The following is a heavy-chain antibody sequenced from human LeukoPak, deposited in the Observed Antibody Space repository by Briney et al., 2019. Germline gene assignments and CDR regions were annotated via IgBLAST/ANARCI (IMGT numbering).Heavy chain of an antibody. D-gene: IGHD1-26*01. CDR3: ARDLGGRAGS. V-gene: IGHV3-74*01. Sequence: PGGSLRLSCAASGFTFSDYYMSWIRQAPGKGLEWVSRLNEDGRTTTYADSVQGRVAISRDNNKNTLYLLMYSLRVDDTAVYYCARDLGGRAGSWGQGTLVTVSS. J-gene: IGHJ1*01. CDR1: GFTFSDYY. CDR2: LNEDGRTT.